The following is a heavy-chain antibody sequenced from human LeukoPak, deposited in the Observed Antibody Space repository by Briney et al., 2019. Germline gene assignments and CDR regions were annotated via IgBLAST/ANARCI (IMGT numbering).Heavy chain of an antibody. D-gene: IGHD5-18*01. CDR3: ARVMRLGYSYGYYY. CDR2: INANSVCT. CDR1: GYTFTNYY. V-gene: IGHV1-2*02. Sequence: GSSVTVSFKASGYTFTNYYMQWVRQAPGQGREGMGWINANSVCTKYPQKFQGRATITRDTSISTASMELSRRRYAETAVYYCARVMRLGYSYGYYYWGQGTLVTVSS. J-gene: IGHJ4*02.